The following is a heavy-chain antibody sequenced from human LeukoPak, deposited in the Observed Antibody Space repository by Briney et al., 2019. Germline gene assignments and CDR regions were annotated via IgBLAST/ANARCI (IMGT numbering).Heavy chain of an antibody. D-gene: IGHD3-10*01. V-gene: IGHV3-30*04. J-gene: IGHJ6*04. CDR3: AREYYYGSGSYYGSYYYYGMDV. CDR1: GFTFSSYA. CDR2: ISCDGSNK. Sequence: GGSLRLSCAASGFTFSSYAMHWVRQAPGKGLEWVAVISCDGSNKYYADSVKGRFTISRDNSKNTLYLQMNSLRAEDTAVYYCAREYYYGSGSYYGSYYYYGMDVWGKGTTVTVSS.